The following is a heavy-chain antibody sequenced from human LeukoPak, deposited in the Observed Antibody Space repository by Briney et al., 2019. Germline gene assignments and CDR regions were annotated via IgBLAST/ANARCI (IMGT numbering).Heavy chain of an antibody. CDR3: ARVANRGYYYMDV. V-gene: IGHV1-2*02. CDR1: GYTFTGYY. D-gene: IGHD1-14*01. CDR2: INPNSGGT. J-gene: IGHJ6*03. Sequence: ASVEVSCKASGYTFTGYYMHWVRQAPGQGLEWMGWINPNSGGTNYAQKFQGRVTMTRDTSISTAYMELSRLRSDDTAVYYCARVANRGYYYMDVWGKGTTVTVSS.